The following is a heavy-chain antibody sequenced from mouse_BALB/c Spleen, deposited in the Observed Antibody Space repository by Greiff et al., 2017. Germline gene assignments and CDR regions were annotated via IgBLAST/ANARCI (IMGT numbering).Heavy chain of an antibody. CDR2: ISSGGST. J-gene: IGHJ1*01. V-gene: IGHV5-6-5*01. D-gene: IGHD2-3*01. CDR1: GFTFSSYA. CDR3: ARDGYSWYFDV. Sequence: VQLKESGGGLVKPGGSLKLSCAASGFTFSSYAMSWVRQTPEKRLEWVASISSGGSTYYPDSVKGRFTISRDNARNILYLQMSSLRSEDTAMYYCARDGYSWYFDVWGAGTTVTVSS.